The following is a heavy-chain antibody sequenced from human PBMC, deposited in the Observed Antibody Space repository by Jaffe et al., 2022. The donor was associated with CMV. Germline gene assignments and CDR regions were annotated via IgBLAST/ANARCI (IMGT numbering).Heavy chain of an antibody. CDR2: IIPILGIA. V-gene: IGHV1-69*09. CDR3: ARDGEDYGKGYMDV. D-gene: IGHD4-17*01. CDR1: GGTFSSYA. Sequence: QVQLVQSGAEVKKPGSSVKVSCKASGGTFSSYAISWVRQAPGQGLEWMGRIIPILGIANYAQKFQGRVTITADKSTSTAYMELSSLRSEDTAVYYCARDGEDYGKGYMDVWGKGTTVTVSS. J-gene: IGHJ6*03.